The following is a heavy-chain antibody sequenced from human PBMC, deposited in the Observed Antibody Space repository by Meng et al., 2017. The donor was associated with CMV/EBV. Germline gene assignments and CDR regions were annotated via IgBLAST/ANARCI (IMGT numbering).Heavy chain of an antibody. D-gene: IGHD5-18*01. CDR2: INPNSSGT. V-gene: IGHV1-2*02. J-gene: IGHJ6*02. CDR3: ARSRIQLWLHHYYYGMDV. Sequence: ASVQVSCKASGYTFTGYYMHWVRQAPGQGLEGMGWINPNSSGTNYEQKYQGRVTMNRDTSISTAYMELSRLRSDDTAVYYCARSRIQLWLHHYYYGMDVWGQGTTVTVSS. CDR1: GYTFTGYY.